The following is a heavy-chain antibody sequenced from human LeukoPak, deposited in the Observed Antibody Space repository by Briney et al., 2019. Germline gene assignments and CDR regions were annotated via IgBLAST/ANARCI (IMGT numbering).Heavy chain of an antibody. CDR1: GGSISSYY. Sequence: SETLSLTCTVSGGSISSYYWSWIRQPPGKGLEWIGYIYYSGSTNYNPSLKSRVTISVDTSKNQFSLKLSSVTAADTAVYYCASGKTVAGTFDYWGQGTLVTVSS. CDR3: ASGKTVAGTFDY. D-gene: IGHD6-19*01. J-gene: IGHJ4*02. V-gene: IGHV4-59*08. CDR2: IYYSGST.